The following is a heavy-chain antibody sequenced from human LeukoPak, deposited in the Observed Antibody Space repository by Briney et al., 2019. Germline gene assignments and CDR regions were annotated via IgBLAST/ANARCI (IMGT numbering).Heavy chain of an antibody. V-gene: IGHV3-73*01. Sequence: GGSLRLSCAASGFNFSGSVMHWARQASGKGLEWVGRIRSKTNSYATVYAASVKGRFTITRDDSKNTAYLQMNSLKTEDTAVYYCTRRESDTMIVVANPFDYWGQGTLVTVSS. CDR2: IRSKTNSYAT. D-gene: IGHD3-22*01. J-gene: IGHJ4*02. CDR3: TRRESDTMIVVANPFDY. CDR1: GFNFSGSV.